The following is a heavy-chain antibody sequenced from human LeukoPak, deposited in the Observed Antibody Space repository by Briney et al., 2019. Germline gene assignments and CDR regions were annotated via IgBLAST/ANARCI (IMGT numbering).Heavy chain of an antibody. CDR3: ARDRCTSTNCSARVAFDI. D-gene: IGHD2-2*01. Sequence: SETLSLTCTVSGGSISNYYWSWIRQPAGKGLEWIGRIYTSGSTNYNPSLESRVTMSVDTSKKQFSLILSSVTAADTAVYYCARDRCTSTNCSARVAFDIWGQGTMVTVSS. V-gene: IGHV4-4*07. CDR1: GGSISNYY. J-gene: IGHJ3*02. CDR2: IYTSGST.